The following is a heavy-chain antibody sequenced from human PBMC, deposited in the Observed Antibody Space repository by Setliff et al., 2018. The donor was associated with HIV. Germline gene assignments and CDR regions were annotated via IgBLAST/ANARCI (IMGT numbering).Heavy chain of an antibody. CDR3: TRHSTDPWSLLDY. J-gene: IGHJ4*02. Sequence: GGSLRLSCAASGFTFSNYAMSWVRQAPGEGLEWVSAILSTGERTFYADSVKGRFTISRDNSKNTVYLQMNSLRAEDTAEYYCTRHSTDPWSLLDYWGQGTLVTVSS. CDR1: GFTFSNYA. CDR2: ILSTGERT. V-gene: IGHV3-23*01. D-gene: IGHD4-4*01.